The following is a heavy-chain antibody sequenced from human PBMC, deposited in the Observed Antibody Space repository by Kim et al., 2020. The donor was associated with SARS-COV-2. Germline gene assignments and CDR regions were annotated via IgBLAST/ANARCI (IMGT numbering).Heavy chain of an antibody. V-gene: IGHV1-46*01. J-gene: IGHJ6*02. D-gene: IGHD1-26*01. CDR1: GYTFTSYY. CDR3: ARGDGIVGAQLYYDYYGMDV. Sequence: ASVKVSCKASGYTFTSYYMHWVRQAPGQGLEWMGIINPSGGSTSYAQKFQGRVTMTRDTSTSTVYMELSSLRSEDTAVYYCARGDGIVGAQLYYDYYGMDVWGQGTTVTVSS. CDR2: INPSGGST.